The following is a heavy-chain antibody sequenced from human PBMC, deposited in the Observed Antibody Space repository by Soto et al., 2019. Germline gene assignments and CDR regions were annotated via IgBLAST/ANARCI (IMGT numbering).Heavy chain of an antibody. CDR1: GDIFTTYA. D-gene: IGHD1-26*01. Sequence: QVQVVQSGAEVKEPGSSVKVSCKASGDIFTTYAINWVRQAPGQGLVWMGGIKPAIGSANYAPTFQGRLTITAEDLTATAYMDLTSLTSEDTAVYYCARGLLVGHETVDYWGQGTLVTVSS. V-gene: IGHV1-69*01. CDR2: IKPAIGSA. J-gene: IGHJ4*02. CDR3: ARGLLVGHETVDY.